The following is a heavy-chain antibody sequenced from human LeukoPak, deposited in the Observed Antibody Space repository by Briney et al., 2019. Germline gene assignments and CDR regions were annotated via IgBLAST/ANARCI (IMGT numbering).Heavy chain of an antibody. CDR3: AKDALISYRGAWSQSDY. Sequence: PGGSLRLSCAASGFTFSSYAMSWVRQAPGKGLEWVSAISGSGGSTYYVDSVKGRFTISRDNSRNTLYLQMNNLRAEDTAVYYCAKDALISYRGAWSQSDYWGQGTLVTVSS. CDR1: GFTFSSYA. D-gene: IGHD2/OR15-2a*01. J-gene: IGHJ4*02. V-gene: IGHV3-23*01. CDR2: ISGSGGST.